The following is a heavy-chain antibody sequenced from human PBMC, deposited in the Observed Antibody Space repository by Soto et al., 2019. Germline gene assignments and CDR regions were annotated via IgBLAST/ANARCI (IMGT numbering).Heavy chain of an antibody. V-gene: IGHV3-23*01. CDR1: EFTFSTYA. J-gene: IGHJ3*01. CDR3: TRDPNGDNIGAFDF. Sequence: EVQVLESGGGLVQPGGSLRLSCADPEFTFSTYAMTWVRQAPGGRLEWVSSIAGSGVGTSYADPVKGRFTVSRDYSKETLFLRMNSLRVEDTAIYYCTRDPNGDNIGAFDFWGQGIMVTVSS. D-gene: IGHD4-17*01. CDR2: IAGSGVGT.